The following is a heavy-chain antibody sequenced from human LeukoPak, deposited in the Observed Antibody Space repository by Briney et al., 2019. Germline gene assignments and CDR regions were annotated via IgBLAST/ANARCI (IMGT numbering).Heavy chain of an antibody. J-gene: IGHJ4*02. V-gene: IGHV4-59*01. Sequence: SETLSLTCAVSGGSISSYYWSWIRQPPGKGLEWIGYIYYSGSTNYNPSLKSRVTISVDTSKNQFSLKLSSVTAADTAVYYCARWGKEMAYDYWGQGTLVTVSS. CDR3: ARWGKEMAYDY. CDR2: IYYSGST. D-gene: IGHD5-24*01. CDR1: GGSISSYY.